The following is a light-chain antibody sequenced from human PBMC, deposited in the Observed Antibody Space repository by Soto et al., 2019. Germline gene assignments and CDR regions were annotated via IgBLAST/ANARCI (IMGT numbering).Light chain of an antibody. J-gene: IGKJ4*01. V-gene: IGKV1-39*01. CDR1: QSIRHY. Sequence: DIQMTQSPSSLSASVGDRVTITCRASQSIRHYLNWYQQKPGEAPKLLIYSASSFQSGVPSRFSGSGTGTEYTLTITSLQPEDFAIYYCQQSFTIPLTFGGGTKVEI. CDR2: SAS. CDR3: QQSFTIPLT.